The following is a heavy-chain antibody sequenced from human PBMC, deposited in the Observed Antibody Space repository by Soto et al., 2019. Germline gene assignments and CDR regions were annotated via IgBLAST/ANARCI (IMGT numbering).Heavy chain of an antibody. J-gene: IGHJ5*02. D-gene: IGHD6-13*01. V-gene: IGHV4-59*08. Sequence: SETLSLTCTVSGGSISSYYWSWIRQPPGKGLEWIGYIYYSGSTNYNPSLKSRVTISVDTSKNQFSLKLSSVTAADTAVYYCARSAAGIAASSRFDPWGQGTLVTVPS. CDR2: IYYSGST. CDR3: ARSAAGIAASSRFDP. CDR1: GGSISSYY.